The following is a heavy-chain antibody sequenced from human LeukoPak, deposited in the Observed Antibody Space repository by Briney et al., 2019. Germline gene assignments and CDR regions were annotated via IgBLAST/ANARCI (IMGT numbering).Heavy chain of an antibody. D-gene: IGHD6-13*01. V-gene: IGHV4-39*01. CDR1: GGSISSSSYY. Sequence: PSETLSLTCTVSGGSISSSSYYWGWIRQPPGKGLEWIGSIYYSGSTNYNPSLKSRVTISVDTSKNQFSLKLSSVTAADTAVYYCARHRIAAAGTFYYYMDVWGKGTTVTISS. J-gene: IGHJ6*03. CDR2: IYYSGST. CDR3: ARHRIAAAGTFYYYMDV.